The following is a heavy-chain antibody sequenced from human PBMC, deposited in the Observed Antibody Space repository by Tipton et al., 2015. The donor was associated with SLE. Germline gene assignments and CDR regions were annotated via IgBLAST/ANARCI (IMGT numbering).Heavy chain of an antibody. CDR3: ARVSGGIAYMDV. CDR2: IDHFGNT. D-gene: IGHD6-13*01. V-gene: IGHV4-34*01. CDR1: DGSLSNYY. J-gene: IGHJ6*03. Sequence: TLSLTCAVHDGSLSNYYWSWIRQPPGKGLEWIGEIDHFGNTNYNPSLKSRVTVSVDTSKNQFSLKLSSVTAADTAVYYCARVSGGIAYMDVWGKGTTVTFSS.